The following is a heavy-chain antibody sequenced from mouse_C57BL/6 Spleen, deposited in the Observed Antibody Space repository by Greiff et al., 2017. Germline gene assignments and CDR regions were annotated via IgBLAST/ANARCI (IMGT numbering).Heavy chain of an antibody. CDR3: ARENYDRAMDY. CDR2: ISYSGST. CDR1: GYSITSGYD. D-gene: IGHD2-4*01. Sequence: EVKLQESGPGMVKPSQSLSLTCTVTGYSITSGYDWHWIRHFPGNKLEWMGYISYSGSTNYNPSLKSRISITHDTSKNHFFLKLNSVTTEDTATYYCARENYDRAMDYWGQGTSVTVSS. J-gene: IGHJ4*01. V-gene: IGHV3-1*01.